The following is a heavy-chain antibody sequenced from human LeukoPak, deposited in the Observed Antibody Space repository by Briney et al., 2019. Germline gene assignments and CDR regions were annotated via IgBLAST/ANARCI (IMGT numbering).Heavy chain of an antibody. D-gene: IGHD3-22*01. CDR3: ARGSYDDTNGYYYDWFDP. Sequence: ASVKVSCKASGYTFTGYYMHWVRQGPVQGPEWLGWINPKTGGIKYAQKFEGRVTTTRDTSISTAYMELTRLRSDDTAVYYCARGSYDDTNGYYYDWFDPWGQGTLVTVSS. CDR2: INPKTGGI. CDR1: GYTFTGYY. J-gene: IGHJ5*02. V-gene: IGHV1-2*02.